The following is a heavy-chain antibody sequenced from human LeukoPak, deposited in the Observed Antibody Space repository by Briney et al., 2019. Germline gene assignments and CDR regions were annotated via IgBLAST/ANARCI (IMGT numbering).Heavy chain of an antibody. CDR3: TTRPLGSCSGNSCQGLDY. CDR1: GDSISSGSYY. CDR2: IYTSGGT. V-gene: IGHV4-61*02. Sequence: SETLSLTCTVSGDSISSGSYYWSWIRQPAGKGLEWIGRIYTSGGTDSNPSLKSRVTISVDTSKNQFSLKLTSVTAADTAVYYCTTRPLGSCSGNSCQGLDYWGQGTLVTVSS. J-gene: IGHJ4*02. D-gene: IGHD2-2*01.